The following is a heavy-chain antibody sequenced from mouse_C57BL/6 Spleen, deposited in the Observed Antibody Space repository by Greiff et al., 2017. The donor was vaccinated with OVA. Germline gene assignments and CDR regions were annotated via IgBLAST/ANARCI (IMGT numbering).Heavy chain of an antibody. D-gene: IGHD1-1*01. J-gene: IGHJ2*01. V-gene: IGHV1-15*01. Sequence: VQLQQSGAELVRPGASVTLSCKASGYTFTDYEMHWVKQTPVHGLEWIGAIDPETGGTAYNQKFKGKAILTADKSSSTAYMELRSLTSEDSAVYYCTRREGFTTVVAPFDYWGQGTTLTVSS. CDR3: TRREGFTTVVAPFDY. CDR2: IDPETGGT. CDR1: GYTFTDYE.